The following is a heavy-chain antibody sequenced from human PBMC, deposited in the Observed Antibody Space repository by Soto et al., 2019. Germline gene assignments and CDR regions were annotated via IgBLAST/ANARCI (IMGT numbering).Heavy chain of an antibody. CDR3: ARGSSGYISSWYYFDY. CDR2: ISGIGGST. Sequence: EVQLLESGGGLVQPGGSLRLSCAASGFTFTDYALSWFRQAPGKGLEWVETISGIGGSTYLADSVKGRLSISRDNSKNTVSLLMNSLRADDTAVYFCARGSSGYISSWYYFDYWGRGTLVTVSS. J-gene: IGHJ4*02. CDR1: GFTFTDYA. D-gene: IGHD6-13*01. V-gene: IGHV3-23*01.